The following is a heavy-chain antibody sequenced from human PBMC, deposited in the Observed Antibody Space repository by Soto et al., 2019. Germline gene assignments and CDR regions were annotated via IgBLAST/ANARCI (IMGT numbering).Heavy chain of an antibody. Sequence: QLQLQESGPGLVKPSETLSLTCTVSGGSISSSSYYSGWIRQPPGKGLEWIGSIYYSGSTYYNPSLKSRVTISLDTYKNQFSLKLSSVTAADTAVYYCARGRTSGTLFDYWGQGTLVTVSS. CDR3: ARGRTSGTLFDY. V-gene: IGHV4-39*01. CDR2: IYYSGST. D-gene: IGHD2-2*01. CDR1: GGSISSSSYY. J-gene: IGHJ4*02.